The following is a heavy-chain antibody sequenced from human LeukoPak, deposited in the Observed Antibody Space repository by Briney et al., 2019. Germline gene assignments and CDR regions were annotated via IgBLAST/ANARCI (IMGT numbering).Heavy chain of an antibody. CDR3: AKVPGYSSSWHFDY. V-gene: IGHV3-23*01. CDR1: GFTFSSYA. J-gene: IGHJ4*02. CDR2: TSGSGDST. D-gene: IGHD6-13*01. Sequence: GGSLRLSCAASGFTFSSYAMSWVRQAPGKGLEWVSATSGSGDSTYYADSVKGRFTISRDNSNNTLYLQMNTLRAEDTAVYYCAKVPGYSSSWHFDYWGQGTLVTVSS.